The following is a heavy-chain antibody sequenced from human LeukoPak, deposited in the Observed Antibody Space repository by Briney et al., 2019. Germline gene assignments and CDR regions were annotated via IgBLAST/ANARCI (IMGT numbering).Heavy chain of an antibody. J-gene: IGHJ3*02. V-gene: IGHV1-8*01. CDR1: GYTFTSYD. CDR3: ARDRGSSGWYGNDAFDI. Sequence: ASVKVSCKASGYTFTSYDINWVRQATGQGLEWMGWMNPNSGNTGYTQKFQGRVTMTRNTSISTAYMELSSLRSEDTAVYCCARDRGSSGWYGNDAFDIWGQGTMVTVSS. CDR2: MNPNSGNT. D-gene: IGHD6-19*01.